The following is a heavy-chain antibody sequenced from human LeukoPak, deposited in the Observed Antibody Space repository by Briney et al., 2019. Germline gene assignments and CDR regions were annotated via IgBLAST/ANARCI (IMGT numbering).Heavy chain of an antibody. CDR2: INAGNGNT. Sequence: ASVKFSCKASGYTFTSYAMHWVRQAPGQRLEWMGWINAGNGNTKYSQKFQGRVTITRDTSASTAYMELSSLRSEDTAVYYCARDFSSSWYESDYWGQGTLVTVSS. J-gene: IGHJ4*02. V-gene: IGHV1-3*01. CDR3: ARDFSSSWYESDY. D-gene: IGHD6-13*01. CDR1: GYTFTSYA.